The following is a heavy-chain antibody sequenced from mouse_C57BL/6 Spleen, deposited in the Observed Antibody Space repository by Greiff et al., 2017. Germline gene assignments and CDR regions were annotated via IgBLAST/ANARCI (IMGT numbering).Heavy chain of an antibody. V-gene: IGHV14-1*01. CDR2: IGPEDGDT. Sequence: FQLQQSGAELVRPGASVKLSCTASGFNIKDYYMHWVKQRPEQGLEWIGRIGPEDGDTEYASKFQGKATMTADTSSNTAYLQLSSLTSEDTAVYYCTTIYYDYDVFAYWGQGTLVTVSA. CDR1: GFNIKDYY. J-gene: IGHJ3*01. CDR3: TTIYYDYDVFAY. D-gene: IGHD2-4*01.